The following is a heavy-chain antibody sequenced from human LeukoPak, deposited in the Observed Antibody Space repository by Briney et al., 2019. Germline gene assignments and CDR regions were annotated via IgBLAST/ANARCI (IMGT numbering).Heavy chain of an antibody. V-gene: IGHV3-23*01. D-gene: IGHD1-14*01. CDR1: GFTFSSYA. Sequence: PGGSLRLSCAASGFTFSSYAMHWVRQAPGKGLEWVSAISGSGGSTYYADSVKGRFTISRDNSKNTLYLQMNSLRAEDTAVYYCANSFSYAKTTFDYWGQGTLVTVSS. CDR2: ISGSGGST. CDR3: ANSFSYAKTTFDY. J-gene: IGHJ4*02.